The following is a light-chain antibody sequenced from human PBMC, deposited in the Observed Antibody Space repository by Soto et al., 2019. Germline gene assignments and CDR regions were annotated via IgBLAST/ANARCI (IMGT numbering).Light chain of an antibody. CDR2: DVV. J-gene: IGLJ3*02. CDR1: SSDVGGYNY. V-gene: IGLV2-14*01. Sequence: QSALTQPASVSGSPGQSITISCTGTSSDVGGYNYVSWYQQHPGKAPKLMIYDVVNRPSGVSDRFSGAKSGNTASLTSSGLQAEDEADYYCGSYTRTSSLWVFGGGTKLTVL. CDR3: GSYTRTSSLWV.